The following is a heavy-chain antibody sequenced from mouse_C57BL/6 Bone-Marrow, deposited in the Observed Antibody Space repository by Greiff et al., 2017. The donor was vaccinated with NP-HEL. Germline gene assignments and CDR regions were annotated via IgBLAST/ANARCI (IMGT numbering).Heavy chain of an antibody. J-gene: IGHJ4*01. CDR1: GFTFSDFY. Sequence: EVQGVESGGGLVQSGRSLRLSCATSGFTFSDFYMEWVRQAPGKGLEWIAASRNKANDYTTEYSASVKGRFIVSRDTSQSILYLQMNALRAEDTAIYYCARDEGRFITHWGQGTSVTVSS. CDR3: ARDEGRFITH. CDR2: SRNKANDYTT. V-gene: IGHV7-1*01. D-gene: IGHD1-1*01.